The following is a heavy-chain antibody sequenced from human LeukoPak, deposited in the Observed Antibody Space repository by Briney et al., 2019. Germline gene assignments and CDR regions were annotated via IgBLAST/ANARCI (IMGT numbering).Heavy chain of an antibody. D-gene: IGHD2-2*01. V-gene: IGHV3-11*01. CDR1: GFTFSDYY. CDR2: ISSSGSTI. J-gene: IGHJ4*02. CDR3: ARHGQCSSTSCYTYDFDY. Sequence: GGSLRLSCAASGFTFSDYYMSWIRQAPGKGLEWVPYISSSGSTIYYADSVKGRFTISRDNAKNSLYLQMNSLRAEDTAVYYCARHGQCSSTSCYTYDFDYWGQGTLVTVSS.